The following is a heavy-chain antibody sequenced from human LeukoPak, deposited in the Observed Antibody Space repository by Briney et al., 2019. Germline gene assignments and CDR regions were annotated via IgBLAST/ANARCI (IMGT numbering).Heavy chain of an antibody. CDR1: GYTFTSYG. Sequence: ASVKVSCKASGYTFTSYGVSWVRQAPGQGLEWMGWISAYNGNTNYAQKLQGRVTMTTDTSTSTAYMELRSLRSDDTAVYYCARDSITFGGVIVPTDYWGQGTLVTVSS. CDR2: ISAYNGNT. J-gene: IGHJ4*02. V-gene: IGHV1-18*01. D-gene: IGHD3-16*02. CDR3: ARDSITFGGVIVPTDY.